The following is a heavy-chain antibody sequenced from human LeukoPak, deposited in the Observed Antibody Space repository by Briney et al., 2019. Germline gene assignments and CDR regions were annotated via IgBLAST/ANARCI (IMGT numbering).Heavy chain of an antibody. CDR3: VRVSTCWNFDS. CDR2: VRPYNGGS. D-gene: IGHD2/OR15-2a*01. V-gene: IGHV1-2*02. CDR1: GYIFTDYIYYY. J-gene: IGHJ4*02. Sequence: ASVKVSCEASGYIFTDYIYYYIDWVRRAPGQGLEGRGWVRPYNGGSHSAQRFQGRVTMTSEKSSNTAYMELRSLMSDDTAVYYCVRVSTCWNFDSWGQGSLV.